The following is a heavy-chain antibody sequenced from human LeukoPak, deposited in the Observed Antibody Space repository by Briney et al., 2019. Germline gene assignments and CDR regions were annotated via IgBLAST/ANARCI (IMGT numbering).Heavy chain of an antibody. J-gene: IGHJ4*02. CDR3: ARASEGIGYFDT. D-gene: IGHD3-3*01. CDR1: GTSFSNDY. CDR2: IYHNGRT. V-gene: IGHV4-59*01. Sequence: SETLSLTCTVSGTSFSNDYWSWVRQAPGKGLEWIGYIYHNGRTSYSPSLKSRITMSIDTSQKKFSLNVIAVTAADTAVYYCARASEGIGYFDTWGRGSLVIVSP.